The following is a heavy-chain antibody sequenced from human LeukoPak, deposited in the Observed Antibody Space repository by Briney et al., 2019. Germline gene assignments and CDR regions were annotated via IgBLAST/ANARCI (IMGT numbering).Heavy chain of an antibody. CDR1: GFTVSSNY. CDR3: ARDLLDYYDSSGYPRGAFDI. V-gene: IGHV3-66*02. CDR2: IYSGGST. J-gene: IGHJ3*02. Sequence: GGSLRLSCAASGFTVSSNYMSWVRQAPGKGLEWVSVIYSGGSTHYADSVKGRFTISRDNSKHTLYLQMNSLRAEDTAVYYCARDLLDYYDSSGYPRGAFDIWGQGTMVTVSS. D-gene: IGHD3-22*01.